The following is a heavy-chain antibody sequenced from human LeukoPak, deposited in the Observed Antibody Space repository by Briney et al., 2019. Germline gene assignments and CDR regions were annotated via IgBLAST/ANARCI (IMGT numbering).Heavy chain of an antibody. CDR2: IKSKTDGGTT. V-gene: IGHV3-15*01. CDR1: GFTFSNAW. Sequence: GGSLRLSCAASGFTFSNAWMSWVRQAPGKGLEWVGRIKSKTDGGTTDYAAPVKGRFTISRDDSKNTLYLQMNSLKTEDTAVYYCTTEYDGSGSFPYYYYYMDVWGKGTTVTVSS. D-gene: IGHD3-10*01. CDR3: TTEYDGSGSFPYYYYYMDV. J-gene: IGHJ6*03.